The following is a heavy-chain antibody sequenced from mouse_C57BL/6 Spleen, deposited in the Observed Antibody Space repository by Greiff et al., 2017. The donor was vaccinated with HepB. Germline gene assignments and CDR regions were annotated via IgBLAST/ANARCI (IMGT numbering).Heavy chain of an antibody. CDR1: GYSITSGYY. CDR3: ARVYDGYYGGWYFDY. J-gene: IGHJ2*01. CDR2: ISYDGSN. V-gene: IGHV3-6*01. Sequence: EVQLQESGPGLVKPSQSLSLTCSVTGYSITSGYYWNWIRQFPGNKLEWMGYISYDGSNNYNPSLKNRISITRDTSKNQFFLKLNSVTTEDTATYYCARVYDGYYGGWYFDYWGQGTTLTVSS. D-gene: IGHD2-3*01.